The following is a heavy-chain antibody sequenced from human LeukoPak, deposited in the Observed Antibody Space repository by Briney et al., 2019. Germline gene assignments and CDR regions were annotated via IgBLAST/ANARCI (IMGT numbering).Heavy chain of an antibody. J-gene: IGHJ4*02. CDR1: GFTFSAYH. CDR2: ISGSGGGT. Sequence: GGSLRLSCASSGFTFSAYHMNWVRQAPGKGLEWVSGISGSGGGTYYADSVKGRFTISRDNSQNTLYLQMNSLRAEDTAVYYCAKVGHSSGWFFDYWGQGTLVTVSS. D-gene: IGHD6-19*01. CDR3: AKVGHSSGWFFDY. V-gene: IGHV3-23*01.